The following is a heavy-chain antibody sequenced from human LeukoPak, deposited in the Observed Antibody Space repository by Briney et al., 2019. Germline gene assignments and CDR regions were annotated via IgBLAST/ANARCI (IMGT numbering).Heavy chain of an antibody. V-gene: IGHV3-13*04. CDR3: ARASPMNYYDSSGCNAFDI. Sequence: GGSPRLSCAASGFSFRNYDMHWVRQVAGEGLEWIAGFLSAGDTYFPGSGKGRFTISRDSRKNFFYLEIDSLNAGDTAVYYCARASPMNYYDSSGCNAFDIWGQGTMVTVSS. J-gene: IGHJ3*02. D-gene: IGHD3-22*01. CDR1: GFSFRNYD. CDR2: FLSAGDT.